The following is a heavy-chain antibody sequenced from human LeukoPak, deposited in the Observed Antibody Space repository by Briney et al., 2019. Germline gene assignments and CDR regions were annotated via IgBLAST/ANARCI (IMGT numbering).Heavy chain of an antibody. J-gene: IGHJ4*02. D-gene: IGHD4-17*01. CDR2: IYYSGST. V-gene: IGHV4-59*01. Sequence: SQTLSLTCTVSGGSISSYYWSWIRQPPGKGLEWIGYIYYSGSTNYNPSLKSRVTISVDTSKNQFSLKLSSVTAADTAVYYCARERYGDYDFDYWGQGTLVTVSS. CDR3: ARERYGDYDFDY. CDR1: GGSISSYY.